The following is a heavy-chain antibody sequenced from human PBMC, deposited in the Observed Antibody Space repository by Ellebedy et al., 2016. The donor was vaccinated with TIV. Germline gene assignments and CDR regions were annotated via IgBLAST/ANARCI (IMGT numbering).Heavy chain of an antibody. V-gene: IGHV4-34*01. CDR1: GGSFSGYY. J-gene: IGHJ4*02. CDR3: ARSYYGSGRYFDY. D-gene: IGHD3-10*01. CDR2: SNHSGST. Sequence: MPSETLSLTCAVYGGSFSGYYWSWIRQPPGPGLEWIGESNHSGSTNYNPSLKSPVTISVDTSKNQFSLKLSSVTAADTAVYSCARSYYGSGRYFDYWGQGTLVTVSS.